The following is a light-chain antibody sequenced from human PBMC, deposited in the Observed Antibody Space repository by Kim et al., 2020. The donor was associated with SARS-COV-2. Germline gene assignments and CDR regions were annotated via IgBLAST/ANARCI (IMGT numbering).Light chain of an antibody. CDR2: GKN. J-gene: IGLJ2*01. CDR3: NSRDSNDNVV. V-gene: IGLV3-19*01. Sequence: VALGQTVRITCQGDSLRSYYATVYQQRPGQAPIVVIYGKNKRPSGIPDRCSGSSSGNTASLTITGTQAGDEADYYCNSRDSNDNVVFGGGTQLTV. CDR1: SLRSYY.